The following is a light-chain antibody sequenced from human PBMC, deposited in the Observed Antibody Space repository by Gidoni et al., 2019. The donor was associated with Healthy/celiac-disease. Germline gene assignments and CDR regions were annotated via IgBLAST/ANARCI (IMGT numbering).Light chain of an antibody. CDR1: QDISNY. J-gene: IGKJ5*01. CDR2: DAS. CDR3: QQYDNLPIT. V-gene: IGKV1-33*01. Sequence: DIKMTQPPSSLSASVGDRVTITCQASQDISNYLNWYQQKPGKAPKLLIYDASNLETGVPSRFSGSGSGTDFTFTISSLQPEDIASYYCQQYDNLPITCGQGTRLEIK.